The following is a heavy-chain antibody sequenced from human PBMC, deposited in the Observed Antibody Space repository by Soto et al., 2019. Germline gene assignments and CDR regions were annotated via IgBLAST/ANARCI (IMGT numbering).Heavy chain of an antibody. J-gene: IGHJ4*02. CDR1: GGSLSSSGYY. D-gene: IGHD4-17*01. Sequence: QLQLQESGPGLVKPSETLSLTCTVSGGSLSSSGYYWGWIRQPPGKGLEWIGTIYYGGSISYNPSLKSRVTTSVDTSRKQFSLKLSSVTAADPAVYYCARLPHYGDPKAGFWGQGTLVTVSS. CDR2: IYYGGSI. CDR3: ARLPHYGDPKAGF. V-gene: IGHV4-39*01.